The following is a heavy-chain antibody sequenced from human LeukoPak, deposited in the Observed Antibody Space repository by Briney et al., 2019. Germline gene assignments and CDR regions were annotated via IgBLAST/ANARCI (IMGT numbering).Heavy chain of an antibody. D-gene: IGHD6-19*01. CDR1: GYSFTNYW. CDR3: ARLLDSSGWYWKY. J-gene: IGHJ4*02. CDR2: IYPDDSDT. Sequence: GESLKISCKGSGYSFTNYWIAWVRQMPGKGLEGVGIIYPDDSDTTYSPSFQGRVTISADKSISTAYLQWSSLQASDTGMYYCARLLDSSGWYWKYWGQGTLVTVSS. V-gene: IGHV5-51*01.